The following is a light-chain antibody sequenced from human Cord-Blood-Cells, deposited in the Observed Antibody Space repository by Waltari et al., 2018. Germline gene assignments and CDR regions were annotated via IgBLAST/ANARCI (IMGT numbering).Light chain of an antibody. CDR2: EVS. V-gene: IGLV2-14*01. J-gene: IGLJ1*01. CDR3: SSYTSSSTLVYV. CDR1: SSDVGGYNY. Sequence: QSALTQHASVSGSPGQSITISCPGTSSDVGGYNYVSWYQQHPGKAPKLMIYEVSNRPSGVSNRFSGSKSGNTASLTISGLQAEDEADYYCSSYTSSSTLVYVFGTGTKVTVL.